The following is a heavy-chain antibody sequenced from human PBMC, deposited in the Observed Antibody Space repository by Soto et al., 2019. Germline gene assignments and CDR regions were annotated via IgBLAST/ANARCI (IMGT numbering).Heavy chain of an antibody. Sequence: KPVGSLRLSCTASGFTFSDYYMSWIRQAPGKGLEWLAYISGSGSTTYYTDSVKGRFAISRDNARTSLYLQINSLRVEDSAVYYCARSSLTYFEFWGQGTLVTVSS. V-gene: IGHV3-11*01. CDR1: GFTFSDYY. J-gene: IGHJ4*02. CDR2: ISGSGSTT. CDR3: ARSSLTYFEF.